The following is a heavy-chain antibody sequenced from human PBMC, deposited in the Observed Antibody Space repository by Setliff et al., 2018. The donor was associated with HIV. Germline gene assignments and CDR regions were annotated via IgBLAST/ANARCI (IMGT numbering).Heavy chain of an antibody. D-gene: IGHD3-22*01. CDR3: ARSSAYYYDSSGYYTGDY. V-gene: IGHV1-18*04. CDR1: GYTFTSYY. Sequence: ASVKVSCKASGYTFTSYYMHWVRQAPGQGLEWMGWISAYNGNTNYAQKLQGRVTMTTDTSTSTAYMELRSLRSDDTAVYYCARSSAYYYDSSGYYTGDYWGQGTLVTVSS. CDR2: ISAYNGNT. J-gene: IGHJ4*02.